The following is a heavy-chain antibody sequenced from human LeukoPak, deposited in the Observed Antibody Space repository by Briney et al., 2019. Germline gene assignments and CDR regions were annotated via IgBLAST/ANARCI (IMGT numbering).Heavy chain of an antibody. D-gene: IGHD2-21*02. CDR3: ARDKILAYCGGDCYSDAFDI. CDR2: ISAYNGNT. J-gene: IGHJ3*02. V-gene: IGHV1-18*01. CDR1: GYTFTSYG. Sequence: ASVKVSCKASGYTFTSYGISWVRQAPGQGREWMGWISAYNGNTNYAQKLQGRVTMTTDTSTSTAYMELRSLRSDDTAVYYCARDKILAYCGGDCYSDAFDIWGQGTMVTVSS.